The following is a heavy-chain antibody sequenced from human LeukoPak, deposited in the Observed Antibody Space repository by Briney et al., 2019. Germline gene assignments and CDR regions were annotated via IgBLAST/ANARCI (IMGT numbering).Heavy chain of an antibody. CDR1: GYTLTELS. CDR2: FDPEDGET. Sequence: ASVKVSCKVSGYTLTELSMHWVRQAPGKGLEWMGGFDPEDGETIYAQKFQGRVTMTEDTSTDTAYMELSSLRSEDTAVYYCARASEWELRTLGDYGMDVWGQGTTVTVSS. J-gene: IGHJ6*02. D-gene: IGHD1-26*01. CDR3: ARASEWELRTLGDYGMDV. V-gene: IGHV1-24*01.